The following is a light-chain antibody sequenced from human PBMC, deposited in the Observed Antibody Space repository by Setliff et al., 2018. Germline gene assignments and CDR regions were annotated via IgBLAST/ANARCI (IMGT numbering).Light chain of an antibody. CDR2: DVN. CDR3: TSFTSGFTYV. V-gene: IGLV2-14*03. Sequence: QSVLTQPASVSGSPGQSITISCSGTSSDVGAYDYVSWYQKHPDKAPKLIIYDVNKRPSGVSNRFSGSKSGNTASLTISGLQADDEADYYCTSFTSGFTYVFGSGTKVTVL. J-gene: IGLJ1*01. CDR1: SSDVGAYDY.